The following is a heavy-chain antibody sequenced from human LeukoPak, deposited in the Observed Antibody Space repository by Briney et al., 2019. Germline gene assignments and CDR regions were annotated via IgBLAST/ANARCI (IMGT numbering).Heavy chain of an antibody. V-gene: IGHV3-33*01. CDR2: IWYDGGNK. Sequence: GGSLRLSCAASGFTFSSYGMHWVRQAPGKGLEWVAVIWYDGGNKYYADSVKGRFTISRDNSKNTLYLQMNSLRAEDTAVYYCARDQGYCSGGSCYPNGMDVWGQGTTVTVSS. D-gene: IGHD2-15*01. CDR1: GFTFSSYG. J-gene: IGHJ6*02. CDR3: ARDQGYCSGGSCYPNGMDV.